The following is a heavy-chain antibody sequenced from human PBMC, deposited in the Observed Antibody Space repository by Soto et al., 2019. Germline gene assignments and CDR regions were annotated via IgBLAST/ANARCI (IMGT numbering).Heavy chain of an antibody. CDR1: GGTFNVYT. Sequence: QVQLVQSGAEVKKPGSSVKVSCKASGGTFNVYTIIWVRQAPGQGLEWMGRIIPMLAITNYAQRFQGRVTLTADTSTTTAYMELSSLTSEVTAVYYCALGSWSGETFEIWGQGTMVTVSS. CDR3: ALGSWSGETFEI. D-gene: IGHD6-13*01. V-gene: IGHV1-69*02. J-gene: IGHJ3*02. CDR2: IIPMLAIT.